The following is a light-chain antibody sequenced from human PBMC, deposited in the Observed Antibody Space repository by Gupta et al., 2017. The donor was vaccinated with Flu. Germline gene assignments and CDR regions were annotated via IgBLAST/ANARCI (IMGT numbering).Light chain of an antibody. CDR2: GAS. CDR3: QQYGSTPLT. J-gene: IGKJ4*01. Sequence: IVLTQSPGTLSLSPGERATLSCRASQSVSSSYLAWYQQKPGQAPRLLIYGASSRATGIPDRFSGSGSGTDFTLTISGLEPEDFAVYYCQQYGSTPLTFGGGTKVEI. CDR1: QSVSSSY. V-gene: IGKV3-20*01.